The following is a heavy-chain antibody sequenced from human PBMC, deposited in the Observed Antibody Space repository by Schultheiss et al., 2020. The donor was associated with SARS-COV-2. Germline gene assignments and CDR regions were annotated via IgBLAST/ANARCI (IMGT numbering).Heavy chain of an antibody. CDR1: GGSISNYF. CDR2: IYTSGST. Sequence: SETLSLTCTVSGGSISNYFWNWIRQPAGKGLECIGRIYTSGSTNYNPSLKSRVTISVDTSKNQFSLKLSSVTAADTAVYYCARAVTTGYYYMDVWGKGTTVTVSS. D-gene: IGHD4-11*01. J-gene: IGHJ6*03. V-gene: IGHV4-4*07. CDR3: ARAVTTGYYYMDV.